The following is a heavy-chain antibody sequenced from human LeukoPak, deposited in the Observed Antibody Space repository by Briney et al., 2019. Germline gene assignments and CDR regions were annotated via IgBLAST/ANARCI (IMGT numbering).Heavy chain of an antibody. CDR1: GFSFSNYW. V-gene: IGHV3-7*01. CDR2: IRGDESDK. D-gene: IGHD1-1*01. J-gene: IGHJ4*02. CDR3: ARELLATAYSVFDY. Sequence: GGSLRLSCAASGFSFSNYWMTWVRQAPGKGLEWVANIRGDESDKRYVDSVKGRFTISRDNAKNSLYLQMNNLRGEDTAVYYCARELLATAYSVFDYWGQGILVTVSS.